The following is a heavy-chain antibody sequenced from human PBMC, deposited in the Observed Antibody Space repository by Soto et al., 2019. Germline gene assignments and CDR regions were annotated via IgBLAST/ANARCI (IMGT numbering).Heavy chain of an antibody. Sequence: QVQLVQSGGEVKRPGASVKVSCKTSGYTFSNYGITWVRQAPGQPLEWLGWTSLYSDGTNYAQKFTARVSMTTDTSMTTAYMEMRSLRSDYTAVDYCARVVPGAEAWFGLWGQGTLVNVSS. CDR2: TSLYSDGT. J-gene: IGHJ5*02. D-gene: IGHD2-2*01. CDR1: GYTFSNYG. V-gene: IGHV1-18*01. CDR3: ARVVPGAEAWFGL.